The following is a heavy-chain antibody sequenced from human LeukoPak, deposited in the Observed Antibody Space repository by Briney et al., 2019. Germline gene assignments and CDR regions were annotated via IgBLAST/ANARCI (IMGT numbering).Heavy chain of an antibody. CDR2: INPNSGGT. CDR1: GYTFTGYY. V-gene: IGHV1-2*02. CDR3: ARGKGYSSSWRNWFDP. J-gene: IGHJ5*02. D-gene: IGHD6-13*01. Sequence: ASVKVSCKASGYTFTGYYMHWVRQAPGQGLEWMGWINPNSGGTNYAQKFQGRVTMTRDTPISTAYMELSRLRSDDTAVYYCARGKGYSSSWRNWFDPWGQGTLVTVSS.